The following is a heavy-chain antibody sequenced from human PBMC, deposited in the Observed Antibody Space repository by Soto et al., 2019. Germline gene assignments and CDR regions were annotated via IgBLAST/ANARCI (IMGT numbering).Heavy chain of an antibody. D-gene: IGHD3-22*01. CDR1: GFTFSSYA. J-gene: IGHJ1*01. V-gene: IGHV3-64D*06. CDR2: ISSNGGST. Sequence: GGSLRLSCSASGFTFSSYAMHWVRQAPGKGLEYVSAISSNGGSTYYADSVKGRFTISRDNSKNTLYLQMSSLRAEDTAVYYCVKGRPVVRSPEYFQHWGQGTLVTVPS. CDR3: VKGRPVVRSPEYFQH.